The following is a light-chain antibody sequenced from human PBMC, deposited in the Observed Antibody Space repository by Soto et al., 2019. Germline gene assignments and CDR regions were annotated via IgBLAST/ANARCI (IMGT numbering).Light chain of an antibody. Sequence: AIRMTQSPSSFSASTGDRVTITCRASQGISSYLAWYQQKPGKAPKLLVYAASTLQYGVPSRFSGSGSGTDFTLTISCLQSEDFAIYFCQQYYTYPQTFGQGTKWEIK. CDR1: QGISSY. V-gene: IGKV1-8*01. CDR3: QQYYTYPQT. J-gene: IGKJ2*01. CDR2: AAS.